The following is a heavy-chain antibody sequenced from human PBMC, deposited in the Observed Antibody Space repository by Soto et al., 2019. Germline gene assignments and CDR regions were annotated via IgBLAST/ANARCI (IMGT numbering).Heavy chain of an antibody. Sequence: GSLSLSCAASRFCLSRDSINWVRQAPGKGLEWVSSISSSSSYIYYADSVKGRFTISRDNSKNSLYLQMNSLRAEDTAVYYCARVAGRYSYGPANYWGQGTLVTVSS. CDR3: ARVAGRYSYGPANY. J-gene: IGHJ4*02. D-gene: IGHD5-18*01. CDR2: ISSSSSYI. V-gene: IGHV3-21*01. CDR1: RFCLSRDS.